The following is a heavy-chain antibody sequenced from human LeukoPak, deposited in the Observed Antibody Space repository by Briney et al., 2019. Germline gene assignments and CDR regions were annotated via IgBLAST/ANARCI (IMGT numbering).Heavy chain of an antibody. CDR3: ARRPHSSSSGYYYSMDV. V-gene: IGHV4-34*01. D-gene: IGHD6-6*01. J-gene: IGHJ6*03. CDR2: INHSGST. CDR1: VGSFSDHF. Sequence: PSETLSLTCAVYVGSFSDHFWTWIRQPPGKGLEWIGDINHSGSTNYNPSLKSRVTIPVDTSKNQFSLNLRSVIAADRAVYYCARRPHSSSSGYYYSMDVWGEGTTVTVSS.